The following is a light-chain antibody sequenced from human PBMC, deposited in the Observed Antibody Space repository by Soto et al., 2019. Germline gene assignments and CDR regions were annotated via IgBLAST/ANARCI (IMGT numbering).Light chain of an antibody. V-gene: IGKV3-20*01. CDR3: QQCGRSVT. CDR1: RSVYKNY. Sequence: EIQLTQSPGSLALSPGERATLSCKASRSVYKNYIAWYQHSPGQAPRVLIYGASTRATGAPDRFSGRRSGTDFTLTITRLEPEDSALYYCQQCGRSVTFGGGTK. CDR2: GAS. J-gene: IGKJ4*01.